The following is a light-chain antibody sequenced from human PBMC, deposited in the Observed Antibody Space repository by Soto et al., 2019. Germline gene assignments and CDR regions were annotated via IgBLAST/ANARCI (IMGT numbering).Light chain of an antibody. CDR1: QTISNF. V-gene: IGKV1-39*01. Sequence: DIQMTQSPSSLSASVGDRVTITCRASQTISNFLNWYQQKPGKAPKLLIYGASSLQSGVPSRFSGSGSGTDFTLTISSLQPEDFATYYCQQSSSIPRTFGQGTKLEIK. CDR2: GAS. J-gene: IGKJ2*01. CDR3: QQSSSIPRT.